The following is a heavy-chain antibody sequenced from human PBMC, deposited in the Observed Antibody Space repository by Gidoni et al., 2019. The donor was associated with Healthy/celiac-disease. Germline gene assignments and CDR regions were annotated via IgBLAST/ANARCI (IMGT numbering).Heavy chain of an antibody. D-gene: IGHD3-22*01. CDR3: ARGSLHHTTPMIVVPRVADDAFDI. J-gene: IGHJ3*02. CDR1: GGSISSYY. CDR2: IYYSGRT. V-gene: IGHV4-59*01. Sequence: QVQLQESGPGLVKPSETLSLTCTVSGGSISSYYWSWIRQPPGKGLEWIGYIYYSGRTNYNPSLKSRVTISVDTSKNQFSLKLSSVTAADTAVYYCARGSLHHTTPMIVVPRVADDAFDIWGQGTMVTVSS.